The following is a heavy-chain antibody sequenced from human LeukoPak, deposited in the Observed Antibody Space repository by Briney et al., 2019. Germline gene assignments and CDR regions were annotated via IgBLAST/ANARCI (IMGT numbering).Heavy chain of an antibody. D-gene: IGHD3-9*01. V-gene: IGHV3-30*18. Sequence: GSLRLSCAASGFTFSNYYMSWIRQAPGKGLEWVAVISYDGSNKYYADSVKGRFTISRDNSKNTLYLQMNSLRAEDTAVYYCAKDLGVRYFDWLIPGSDYWGQGTLVTVSS. CDR1: GFTFSNYY. CDR3: AKDLGVRYFDWLIPGSDY. J-gene: IGHJ4*02. CDR2: ISYDGSNK.